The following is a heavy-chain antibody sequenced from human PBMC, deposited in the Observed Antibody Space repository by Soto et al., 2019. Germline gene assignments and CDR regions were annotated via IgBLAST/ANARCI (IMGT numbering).Heavy chain of an antibody. CDR1: GGTFSSYA. D-gene: IGHD5-18*01. CDR2: IIPIFGTA. Sequence: ASVKVSCKASGGTFSSYAISWVRQAPGQGLEWMGGIIPIFGTANYAQKFQGRVTITADESTSTAYMELSSLRSEDTAVHYCARGAERERGYSYGYCFDYWGQGTLVTVSS. V-gene: IGHV1-69*13. J-gene: IGHJ4*02. CDR3: ARGAERERGYSYGYCFDY.